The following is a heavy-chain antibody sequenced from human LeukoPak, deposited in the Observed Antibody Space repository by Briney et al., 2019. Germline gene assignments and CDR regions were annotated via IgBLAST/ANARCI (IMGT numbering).Heavy chain of an antibody. Sequence: PSETLSLTCTVSGGSISIYYWSWIRQSPGKGLEWIGYIYNSGSTNYNPSLKSRVTISVDTSKNQFSLKLPSVTAADPAVYYCARDRELGYWGQGTQVTVSP. V-gene: IGHV4-59*01. CDR2: IYNSGST. D-gene: IGHD1-26*01. J-gene: IGHJ4*02. CDR3: ARDRELGY. CDR1: GGSISIYY.